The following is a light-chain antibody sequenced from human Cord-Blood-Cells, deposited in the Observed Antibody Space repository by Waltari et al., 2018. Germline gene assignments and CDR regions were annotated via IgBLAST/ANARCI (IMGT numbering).Light chain of an antibody. CDR1: SSEVGGFNY. Sequence: QSALTQPASVSGSPGQSLTISCTGTSSEVGGFNYVSWYQQHPGKAPKLMIYDVSNRPSGVSNRFSGSKSGNTASLTISGLQAEDEADYYCSSYTSSSTWVFGGGTKLTVL. V-gene: IGLV2-14*01. CDR3: SSYTSSSTWV. CDR2: DVS. J-gene: IGLJ3*02.